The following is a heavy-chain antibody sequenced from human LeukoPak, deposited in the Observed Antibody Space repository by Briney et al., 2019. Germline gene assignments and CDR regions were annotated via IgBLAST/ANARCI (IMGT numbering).Heavy chain of an antibody. V-gene: IGHV4-39*07. Sequence: SETLSLTCTVSDDSINGSSFYWGWIRQPPGKGLEWIGNIYYSGRTYYNPSLKSRVTISVDTSKNQFSLKLSSVTAADTAVYYCARAPQMTTVTTTFDPWGQGTLVTVSS. D-gene: IGHD4-17*01. CDR1: DDSINGSSFY. J-gene: IGHJ5*02. CDR2: IYYSGRT. CDR3: ARAPQMTTVTTTFDP.